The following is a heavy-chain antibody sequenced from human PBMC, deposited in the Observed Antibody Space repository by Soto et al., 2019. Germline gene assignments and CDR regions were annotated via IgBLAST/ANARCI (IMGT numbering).Heavy chain of an antibody. J-gene: IGHJ4*02. V-gene: IGHV3-11*04. CDR1: GFTFSDYF. D-gene: IGHD1-26*01. CDR2: ISSSGSTI. CDR3: ARVGGTYFRSSTGSYFDY. Sequence: PGGSLRLSCAASGFTFSDYFMNWIRQAPGKGLEWVSYISSSGSTIYYADSVKGRFTISRDNAKNSLYLQMNSLRAEDTAMYYCARVGGTYFRSSTGSYFDYWGQGTLVTVSS.